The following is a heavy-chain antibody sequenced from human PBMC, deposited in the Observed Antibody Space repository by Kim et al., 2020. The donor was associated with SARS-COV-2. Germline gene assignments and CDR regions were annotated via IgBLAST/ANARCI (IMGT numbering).Heavy chain of an antibody. D-gene: IGHD3-10*01. V-gene: IGHV3-30*01. Sequence: VKGRFTLSRDNSKNAVYLQVNSVRAEDTAVYFCARGYGSGSPTSDYGMDVWGQGTTVTVSS. CDR3: ARGYGSGSPTSDYGMDV. J-gene: IGHJ6*02.